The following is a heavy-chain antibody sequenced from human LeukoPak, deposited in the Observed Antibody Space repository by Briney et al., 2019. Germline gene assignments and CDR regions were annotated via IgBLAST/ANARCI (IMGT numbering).Heavy chain of an antibody. CDR2: INPNSGGT. J-gene: IGHJ6*02. V-gene: IGHV1-2*02. D-gene: IGHD6-19*01. CDR1: GYTFTGYY. Sequence: ASVRVSCKDSGYTFTGYYMHCVRQTPGQGLEWMGWINPNSGGTNYAQKFQGRVTMTRDTTISTAYMELSRLRSDDTAVYYCARDLPSIAVTGYYYYYGMDVWGQGTTVTVSS. CDR3: ARDLPSIAVTGYYYYYGMDV.